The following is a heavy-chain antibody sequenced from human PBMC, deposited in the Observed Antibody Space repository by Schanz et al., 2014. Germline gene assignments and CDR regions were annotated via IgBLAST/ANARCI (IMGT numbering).Heavy chain of an antibody. D-gene: IGHD1-26*01. Sequence: DVQLVESGGTLVRPGGSLRLSCAASGFNFSSHWMTWVRQAPGRGLEWVANIRQDVRAKYYVDSVKGRFTISRDSIASSLFLQMNSLRAEDSAVYYCARGLIVGDGQHFYFSYGLDVWGQGTTVTVSS. V-gene: IGHV3-7*01. CDR2: IRQDVRAK. CDR1: GFNFSSHW. CDR3: ARGLIVGDGQHFYFSYGLDV. J-gene: IGHJ6*02.